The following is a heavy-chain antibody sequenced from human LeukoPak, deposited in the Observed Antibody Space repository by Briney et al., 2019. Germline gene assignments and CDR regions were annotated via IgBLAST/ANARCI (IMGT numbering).Heavy chain of an antibody. Sequence: GGSLRLSCAASGFTFSSYDMSWVRQAPGKGLEWVSAISGSGGSTYYADSVKGRFTISRDNSKNTLYLQMNSPRAEDTAVYYCASYSNYRYYGMDVWGQGTTVTVSS. CDR1: GFTFSSYD. CDR3: ASYSNYRYYGMDV. D-gene: IGHD4-11*01. V-gene: IGHV3-23*01. CDR2: ISGSGGST. J-gene: IGHJ6*02.